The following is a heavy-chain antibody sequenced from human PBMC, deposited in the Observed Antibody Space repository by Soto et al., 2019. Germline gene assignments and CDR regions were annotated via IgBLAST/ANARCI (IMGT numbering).Heavy chain of an antibody. CDR3: ARRGVAGALDV. J-gene: IGHJ6*02. V-gene: IGHV3-74*01. CDR1: GFTFSSYW. CDR2: ISPDGSTT. Sequence: EVQLVESGGGLVQPGGSLRLSCTASGFTFSSYWMQWVRQAPGKGLVWVSHISPDGSTTSHADYVKGRFTISRDNAKNTLYLQTNSLRAEDTAVYYCARRGVAGALDVWGQGTTVTVSS. D-gene: IGHD2-21*01.